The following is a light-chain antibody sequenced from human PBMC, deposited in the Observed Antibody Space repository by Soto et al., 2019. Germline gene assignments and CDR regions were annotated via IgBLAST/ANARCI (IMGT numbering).Light chain of an antibody. CDR2: GAS. V-gene: IGKV1-39*01. Sequence: DIQMTQSPSSLAASVGDRVTISCRASQIISTYLNWYQQKPGQVPTLLIYGASSLQSGVPSRFSASGSGTDFTLIISSLQREDFATYYCQQSYSTPHTFGQGTKLEIK. J-gene: IGKJ2*01. CDR3: QQSYSTPHT. CDR1: QIISTY.